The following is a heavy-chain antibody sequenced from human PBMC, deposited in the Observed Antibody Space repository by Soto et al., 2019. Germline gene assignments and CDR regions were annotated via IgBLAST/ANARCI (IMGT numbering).Heavy chain of an antibody. J-gene: IGHJ3*01. CDR2: INAYNGDT. CDR1: GYTFTTYG. V-gene: IGHV1-18*04. Sequence: QVQLVQSGAELKKPGASVNVSCKAPGYTFTTYGISWVRQAPGQGLEWMGWINAYNGDTRFAHKFHGRVTLTTDASRSTVYMELKNLRSDDTAVYYCARDLIAWGQGTMVTVSS. D-gene: IGHD2-21*01. CDR3: ARDLIA.